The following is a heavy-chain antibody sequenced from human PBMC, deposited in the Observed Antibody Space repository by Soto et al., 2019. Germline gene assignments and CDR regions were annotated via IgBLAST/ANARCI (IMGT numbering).Heavy chain of an antibody. CDR3: TRHADLGYCSSTSCYDGDY. V-gene: IGHV3-73*01. Sequence: EVQLVESGGGLVQPGGSLKLSCAASGLTFSGSAMHWVRQASGKGLEWVGRIRSKANSYATEYAASVKGRFTISRDDSKNTAYLEMNSLKTEDTAVDYCTRHADLGYCSSTSCYDGDYWGQGTLVTVSS. J-gene: IGHJ4*02. CDR1: GLTFSGSA. CDR2: IRSKANSYAT. D-gene: IGHD2-2*01.